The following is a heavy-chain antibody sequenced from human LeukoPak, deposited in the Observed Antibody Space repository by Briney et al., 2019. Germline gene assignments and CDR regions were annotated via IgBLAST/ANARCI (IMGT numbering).Heavy chain of an antibody. D-gene: IGHD2-15*01. V-gene: IGHV3-33*01. J-gene: IGHJ4*02. Sequence: AGGSLRLSCAASGLSFSSYDMHWVRQAPGKGLEWVAVIWYDGSNKYYADSVKGRFTISRDNSKNMLYLQMNSLRAEDTAVYYCARSPGSFDYWGQGTLVTVSS. CDR1: GLSFSSYD. CDR2: IWYDGSNK. CDR3: ARSPGSFDY.